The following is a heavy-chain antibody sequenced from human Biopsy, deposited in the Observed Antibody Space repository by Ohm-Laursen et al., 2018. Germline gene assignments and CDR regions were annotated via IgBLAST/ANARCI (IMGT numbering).Heavy chain of an antibody. CDR1: GKTFSDYQ. D-gene: IGHD2-15*01. J-gene: IGHJ4*02. Sequence: GTPSLTCAVFGKTFSDYQWSWIRRPPGKGLEWIGQINQAGTTNYNPSLKSRVSISADASKYEFSLRLTSVTAADTAVYLCGNEVHGRDYWGLGAQVTVSS. CDR2: INQAGTT. CDR3: GNEVHGRDY. V-gene: IGHV4-34*08.